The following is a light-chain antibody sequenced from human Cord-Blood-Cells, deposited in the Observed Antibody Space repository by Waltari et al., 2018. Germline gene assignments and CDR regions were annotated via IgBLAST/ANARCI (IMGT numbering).Light chain of an antibody. CDR1: SSDVGLYNL. CDR3: CSYAGSSTVV. V-gene: IGLV2-23*01. J-gene: IGLJ2*01. Sequence: QSALTQSASVSGSPGQSITISCTGTSSDVGLYNLVSWYQQHPGKAPKLMIYEGSKRPSGVSNRFSGSKSGNTASLTISGLQAEDEADYYCCSYAGSSTVVFGGGTKLTVL. CDR2: EGS.